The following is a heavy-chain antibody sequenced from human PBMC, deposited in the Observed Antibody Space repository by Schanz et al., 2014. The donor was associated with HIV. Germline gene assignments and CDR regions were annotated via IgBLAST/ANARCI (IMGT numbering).Heavy chain of an antibody. J-gene: IGHJ4*02. V-gene: IGHV3-48*02. D-gene: IGHD6-19*01. CDR1: GFTFSNAW. CDR2: ISSSSSTI. Sequence: EVQLVESGGGLVKPGGSLRLSCAASGFTFSNAWMSWVRQAPGKGLEWVSYISSSSSTIYYADSVKGRFTISRDNAKNSLFLQMNSLRDEDTAVYYCARSEWVDQKWGQGTLVTVFS. CDR3: ARSEWVDQK.